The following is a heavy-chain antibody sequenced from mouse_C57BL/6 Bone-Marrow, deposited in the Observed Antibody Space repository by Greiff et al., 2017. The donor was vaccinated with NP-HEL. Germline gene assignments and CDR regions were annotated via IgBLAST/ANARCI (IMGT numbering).Heavy chain of an antibody. Sequence: EVKLMESGPGLAKPSQTLSLTCSVTGYSITSDYWNWIRKFPGNKLEYMGYISYSGSTYYNPSLKSRISITRDTSKNQYYLQLNSVTTEDTATYYCAKGEGDSSLFYAMDYWGQGTSVTVSS. D-gene: IGHD3-2*02. J-gene: IGHJ4*01. V-gene: IGHV3-8*01. CDR1: GYSITSDY. CDR2: ISYSGST. CDR3: AKGEGDSSLFYAMDY.